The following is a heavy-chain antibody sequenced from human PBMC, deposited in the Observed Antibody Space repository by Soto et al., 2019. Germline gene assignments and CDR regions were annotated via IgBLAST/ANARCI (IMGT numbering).Heavy chain of an antibody. J-gene: IGHJ3*02. V-gene: IGHV4-31*03. CDR1: GASISSAGYY. CDR3: ARAVSNAFDI. Sequence: QVQLQESGPGLVKPSQTLSLTCSVSGASISSAGYYWTWIRQHPGQGLEWIGNINYSGTTYYNPSLRSRVSISADTSKNQFSLKLISVTAADTAVYYCARAVSNAFDIWGQGTMVTVSS. D-gene: IGHD4-4*01. CDR2: INYSGTT.